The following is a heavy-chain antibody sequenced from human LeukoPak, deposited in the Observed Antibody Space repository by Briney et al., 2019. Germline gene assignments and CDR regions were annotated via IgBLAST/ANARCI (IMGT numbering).Heavy chain of an antibody. J-gene: IGHJ4*02. Sequence: PGGSLRLSCAASGFTFSSYSMNWVRQAPGKGLEWVAVISYDGSNKYYADSVKGRFTISRDNAKNSLYLQMNSLRAEDTAVYYCARDLTTVTTRFDYWGQGTLVTVSS. V-gene: IGHV3-30*03. CDR3: ARDLTTVTTRFDY. D-gene: IGHD4-17*01. CDR2: ISYDGSNK. CDR1: GFTFSSYS.